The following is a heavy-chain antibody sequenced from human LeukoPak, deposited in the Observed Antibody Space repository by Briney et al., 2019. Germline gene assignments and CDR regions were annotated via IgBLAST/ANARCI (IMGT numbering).Heavy chain of an antibody. J-gene: IGHJ4*02. CDR2: ISYDGSNK. CDR1: GFTFSSYG. D-gene: IGHD3-10*01. CDR3: ASGANYGSGSYFDY. V-gene: IGHV3-30*03. Sequence: GGSLRLSCAASGFTFSSYGMHWVRQAPGKGLEWVAVISYDGSNKYYADSVKGRFTISRDNAKNSLYLQMNSLRAEDTAVYYCASGANYGSGSYFDYWGQGTLVTVSS.